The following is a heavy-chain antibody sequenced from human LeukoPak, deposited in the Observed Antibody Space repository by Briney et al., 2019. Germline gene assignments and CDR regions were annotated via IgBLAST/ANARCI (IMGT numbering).Heavy chain of an antibody. CDR3: AREGYSPY. J-gene: IGHJ4*02. Sequence: PGGSLRLSCAASGFTFSSYGMSWVRQAPGKGLEWVSATSGSGGSTYYADSVKGRFTISRDNAKNSLYLQMNSLRAEDTAVYYCAREGYSPYWGQGTLVTVSS. CDR1: GFTFSSYG. V-gene: IGHV3-23*01. CDR2: TSGSGGST. D-gene: IGHD6-13*01.